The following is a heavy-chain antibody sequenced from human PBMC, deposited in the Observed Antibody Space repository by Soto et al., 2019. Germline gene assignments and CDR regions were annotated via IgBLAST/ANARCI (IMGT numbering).Heavy chain of an antibody. Sequence: GGSLRLSCAASGFTFSSYAMHWVRQAPGKGLEWVAVISYDGSNKYYADSVKGRFTISRDKSKNTLYLQMNSLRAEDTAVYYCARPHSSGWYRIDYWGQGTLVTVSS. J-gene: IGHJ4*02. CDR3: ARPHSSGWYRIDY. D-gene: IGHD6-19*01. CDR2: ISYDGSNK. V-gene: IGHV3-30-3*01. CDR1: GFTFSSYA.